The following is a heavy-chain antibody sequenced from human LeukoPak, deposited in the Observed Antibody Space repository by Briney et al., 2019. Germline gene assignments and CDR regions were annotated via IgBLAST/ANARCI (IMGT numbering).Heavy chain of an antibody. CDR1: GFTVSSNY. D-gene: IGHD1-1*01. Sequence: GGSLRLSCAASGFTVSSNYMSWVRQAPGKGLEWVSVIYSGGSTYYADSVKGRFTISRDNSKNTLYLQMNSLRAEDTALYYCAKDFVRYNIQFDYWGQGALVTVSS. V-gene: IGHV3-53*01. J-gene: IGHJ4*02. CDR3: AKDFVRYNIQFDY. CDR2: IYSGGST.